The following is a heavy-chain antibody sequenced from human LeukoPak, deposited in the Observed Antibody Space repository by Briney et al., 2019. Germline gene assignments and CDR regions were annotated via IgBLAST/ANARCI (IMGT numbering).Heavy chain of an antibody. CDR2: ISGSGGST. CDR3: AKAHYDYYDSSGYLY. CDR1: GFTFSSYA. V-gene: IGHV3-23*01. Sequence: GGSLRLSCAASGFTFSSYAMSWVRQAPEKGLEWVSAISGSGGSTYYADSVKGRFTISRDNSKNTLYLQMNSLRAEDTAVYYCAKAHYDYYDSSGYLYWGQGTLVTVSS. J-gene: IGHJ4*02. D-gene: IGHD3-22*01.